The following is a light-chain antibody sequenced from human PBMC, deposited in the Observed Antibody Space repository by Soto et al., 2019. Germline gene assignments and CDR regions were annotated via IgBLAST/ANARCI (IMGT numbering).Light chain of an antibody. J-gene: IGLJ2*01. CDR3: SSFAGHSNLV. V-gene: IGLV2-8*01. CDR2: EGS. CDR1: SSDVGGYNY. Sequence: QSALTQPPSASGSPGQSVTISCSGTSSDVGGYNYDSWYEQHPGKAPKLMISEGSKRPSGVHDRFSGSKSGNTASLTVSGLHAEYEVDYYYSSFAGHSNLVFGGGTKLTVL.